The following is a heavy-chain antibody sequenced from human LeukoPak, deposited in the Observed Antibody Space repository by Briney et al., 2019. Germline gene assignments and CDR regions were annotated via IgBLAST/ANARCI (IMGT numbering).Heavy chain of an antibody. Sequence: SVKVSCKASGGTFSSYAISWVRQAPGQGLEWLGGIIPIFGTANYAQKFQGRVTITTDESTSTAYMELSSLRSEDTAVYYCARVMGGSGSRFDYWGQGTLVTVSS. CDR2: IIPIFGTA. D-gene: IGHD3-10*01. CDR3: ARVMGGSGSRFDY. V-gene: IGHV1-69*05. CDR1: GGTFSSYA. J-gene: IGHJ4*02.